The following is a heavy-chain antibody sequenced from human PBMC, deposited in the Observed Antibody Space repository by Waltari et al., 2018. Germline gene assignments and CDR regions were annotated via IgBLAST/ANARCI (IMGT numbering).Heavy chain of an antibody. J-gene: IGHJ6*03. CDR3: ATKGNDFWSGFPYYMDV. D-gene: IGHD3-3*01. V-gene: IGHV1-2*02. CDR2: INPNSGGK. Sequence: QVQLVQSGAEVKKPGASVKVSCKASGYTFTGYYMHWVRQAPGQGLWWMGRINPNSGGKNYEQKCQGRGTITRETTISTAYMEMSRRRSDETAVYYCATKGNDFWSGFPYYMDVWGKGTTVTVSS. CDR1: GYTFTGYY.